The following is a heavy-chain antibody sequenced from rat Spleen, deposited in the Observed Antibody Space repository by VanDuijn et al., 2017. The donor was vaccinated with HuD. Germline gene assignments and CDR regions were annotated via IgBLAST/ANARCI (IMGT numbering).Heavy chain of an antibody. CDR2: ITPGGGST. D-gene: IGHD1-11*01. CDR1: GFSFSNYY. J-gene: IGHJ2*01. V-gene: IGHV5-27*01. Sequence: EVQLVESGGGLVQPGRSLKLSCAASGFSFSNYYMACVRQAPTEGLEWVAYITPGGGSTYHRDSVKGRFTISRDNAESTLYLQMDSLRSEDTATYYCTTDYGGYGDYWGQGVMVTVSP. CDR3: TTDYGGYGDY.